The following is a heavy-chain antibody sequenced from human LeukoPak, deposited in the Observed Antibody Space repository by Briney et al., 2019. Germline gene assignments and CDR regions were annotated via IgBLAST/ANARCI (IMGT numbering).Heavy chain of an antibody. CDR2: IYYSGST. V-gene: IGHV4-59*01. CDR3: ARGEVAAIPLDY. D-gene: IGHD2-21*02. J-gene: IGHJ4*02. Sequence: SETLSLTCTVSGGSISGYYWSWIRQPPGKGLEWIGYIYYSGSTNYNPSLKSRVTISVDTSKNQFSLKLSSVTAADTAVYYCARGEVAAIPLDYWGQGTLVTVSS. CDR1: GGSISGYY.